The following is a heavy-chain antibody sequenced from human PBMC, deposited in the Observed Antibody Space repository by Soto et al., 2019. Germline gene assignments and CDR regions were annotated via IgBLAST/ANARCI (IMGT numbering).Heavy chain of an antibody. Sequence: QVQLVQSGAEVKKPGASVKVSCKASGYTFTSYGISWVRQAPGQGLEWMGWISAYNGNTNYAQKLQGRVTMTTDTATSKAYMELRSLRSDDTAVYYCARGGKYYDFWSGYYSDNYYYYMDVWGKGTTVTVSS. D-gene: IGHD3-3*01. J-gene: IGHJ6*03. CDR1: GYTFTSYG. CDR2: ISAYNGNT. V-gene: IGHV1-18*01. CDR3: ARGGKYYDFWSGYYSDNYYYYMDV.